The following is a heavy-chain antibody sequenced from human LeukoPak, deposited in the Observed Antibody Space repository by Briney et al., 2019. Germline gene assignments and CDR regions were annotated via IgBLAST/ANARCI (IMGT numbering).Heavy chain of an antibody. D-gene: IGHD6-6*01. J-gene: IGHJ5*02. CDR3: ARGVSSSLDWFDP. Sequence: SETLSLTCTVSGGSISSYYWSWIRQPPGKGLEWIGSIYYSGSTYYNPSLKSRVTISVDTSKNQFSLKLSSVTAADTAVYYCARGVSSSLDWFDPWGQGTLVTVSS. CDR2: IYYSGST. V-gene: IGHV4-59*12. CDR1: GGSISSYY.